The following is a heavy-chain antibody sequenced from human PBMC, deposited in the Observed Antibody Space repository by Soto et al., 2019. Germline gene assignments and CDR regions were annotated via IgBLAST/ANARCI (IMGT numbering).Heavy chain of an antibody. CDR2: ISWISAII. D-gene: IGHD5-18*01. CDR3: AKDFTTMVRMCDY. V-gene: IGHV3-9*01. Sequence: EVQLVESGGALVQPGRSLRLSCAASGFTFDDYAMHWVRQAPGKGPEWVSGISWISAIIGYADSVKGRFTISRDNAKKSLYLQMNSLKADDTAVYFCAKDFTTMVRMCDYWGQGTLVTVSS. CDR1: GFTFDDYA. J-gene: IGHJ4*02.